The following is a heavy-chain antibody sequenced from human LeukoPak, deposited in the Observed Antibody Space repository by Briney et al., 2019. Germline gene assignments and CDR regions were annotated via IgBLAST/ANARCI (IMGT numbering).Heavy chain of an antibody. V-gene: IGHV4-61*02. D-gene: IGHD2-21*02. Sequence: SQSLSLTCTVSGGSISSGSYYWSWIRQPAGKGLEWIGRIYTTGSTNYNPSLKSRLTISVDTSKNQFSLKLRSVTAADTAVYYCARLKCGGDCRGYYYYYHMDVWGKGTTVTISS. J-gene: IGHJ6*03. CDR1: GGSISSGSYY. CDR3: ARLKCGGDCRGYYYYYHMDV. CDR2: IYTTGST.